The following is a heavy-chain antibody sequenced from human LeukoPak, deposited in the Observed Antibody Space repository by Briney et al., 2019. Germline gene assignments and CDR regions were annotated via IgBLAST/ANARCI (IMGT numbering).Heavy chain of an antibody. V-gene: IGHV3-74*01. Sequence: GGSLRLSCAASGFTFSSYWMHWVRQVPGKGLVWVSRINSDGSSTSYADSVKGRFTISRDNAKNTLYVQMNSLRAEDTAVYYCSTGSGHALDIWGRGTMVTVSS. CDR1: GFTFSSYW. D-gene: IGHD3-10*01. CDR2: INSDGSST. CDR3: STGSGHALDI. J-gene: IGHJ3*02.